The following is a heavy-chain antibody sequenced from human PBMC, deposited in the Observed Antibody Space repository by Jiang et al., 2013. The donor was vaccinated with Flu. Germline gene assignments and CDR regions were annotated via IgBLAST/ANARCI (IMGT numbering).Heavy chain of an antibody. V-gene: IGHV4-31*01. CDR2: IYHTGGA. D-gene: IGHD3-22*01. J-gene: IGHJ4*02. Sequence: GPGLVKPSQTLSLTCTVSGGSLSSGAYYWSWIRQRPGKGLQWIGYIYHTGGAYYNPSLDSPVSISVDTSKNQFSLKLSAVTSADTAVYYCARGKSAYRYDSGGVHFDSWGQGTLLTVSS. CDR1: GGSLSSGAYY. CDR3: ARGKSAYRYDSGGVHFDS.